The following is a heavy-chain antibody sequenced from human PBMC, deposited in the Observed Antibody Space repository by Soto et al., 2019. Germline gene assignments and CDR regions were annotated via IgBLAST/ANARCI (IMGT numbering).Heavy chain of an antibody. CDR1: GGTFSSYT. D-gene: IGHD2-8*01. CDR3: ARDSAGVSVV. V-gene: IGHV1-69*08. J-gene: IGHJ4*02. Sequence: QVQLVQSGAEVRKPGSSMKVSCKASGGTFSSYTISWVRQAPGQGLEWMGRIIPIHGTTNYAQKFQGRVTISADKSTSTAYMELSSLRSEDTAVYYCARDSAGVSVVWGQGTLVTVSS. CDR2: IIPIHGTT.